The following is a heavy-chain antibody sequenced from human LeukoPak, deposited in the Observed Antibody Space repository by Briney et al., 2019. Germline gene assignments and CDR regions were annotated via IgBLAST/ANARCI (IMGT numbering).Heavy chain of an antibody. V-gene: IGHV3-11*01. CDR1: GFTFSDYY. Sequence: PGGALRLSCAASGFTFSDYYISWIRQAPGKGLEWVSYISSSGSTIYYADSVKGRFTISRDNAKNSLYLQMNSLRAEDTAVYYCARKGVVALNWFDPWGQGTLVTVSS. CDR2: ISSSGSTI. J-gene: IGHJ5*02. D-gene: IGHD2-15*01. CDR3: ARKGVVALNWFDP.